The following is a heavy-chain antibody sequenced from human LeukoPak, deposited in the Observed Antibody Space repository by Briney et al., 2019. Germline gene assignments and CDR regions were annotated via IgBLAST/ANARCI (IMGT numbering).Heavy chain of an antibody. CDR3: AKSTHGITSCYDFDY. D-gene: IGHD2-2*01. CDR1: GFTFSSYA. CDR2: ITGSGGST. J-gene: IGHJ4*02. V-gene: IGHV3-23*01. Sequence: PGGSLRLSCAASGFTFSSYAMSWVRQAPGKGLEWVSAITGSGGSTYYADSVMGRLTISRDNSKNTLYLRMNSLRAEDTAIYYCAKSTHGITSCYDFDYWGQGTQVTVSS.